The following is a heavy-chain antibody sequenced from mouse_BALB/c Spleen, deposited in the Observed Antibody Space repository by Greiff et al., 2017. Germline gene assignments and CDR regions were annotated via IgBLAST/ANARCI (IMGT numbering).Heavy chain of an antibody. CDR2: ISSGGSYT. CDR1: GFTFSSYG. J-gene: IGHJ4*01. CDR3: ARHDYDDYAMDY. Sequence: EVKLVESGGDLVKPGGSLKLSCAASGFTFSSYGMSWVRQTPDKRLGWVATISSGGSYTYYPDSVKGRFTISRDNAKNTLYLQMSSLKSEDTAMYYCARHDYDDYAMDYWAQGTSVTVSS. V-gene: IGHV5-6*01. D-gene: IGHD2-4*01.